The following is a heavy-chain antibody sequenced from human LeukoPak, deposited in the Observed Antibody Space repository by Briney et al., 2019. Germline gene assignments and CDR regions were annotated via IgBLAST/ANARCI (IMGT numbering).Heavy chain of an antibody. V-gene: IGHV4-4*09. CDR1: GGSISSYY. J-gene: IGHJ4*02. D-gene: IGHD6-13*01. CDR2: IYTSGST. Sequence: SETLSLTCTVYGGSISSYYWSWIRQPPGKGLERIGYIYTSGSTNYNPSLKSRVTISVDTSKNQFSLKLSSVTAADTAVYYCARWDTAAGMVDYWGQGTLVTVSS. CDR3: ARWDTAAGMVDY.